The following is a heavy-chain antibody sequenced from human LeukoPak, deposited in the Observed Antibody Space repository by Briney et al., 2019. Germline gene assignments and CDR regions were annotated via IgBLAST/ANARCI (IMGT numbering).Heavy chain of an antibody. CDR2: ISGSGGST. Sequence: GGSLRLSCAASGFTFSSYAMSWVRQAPGKGLEWVSAISGSGGSTYYADSVKGRFTISRDNSKNTLYLQMNSLGAEDTAVYYCARTSFGVPATDAFDYWGQGTLVTVSS. CDR3: ARTSFGVPATDAFDY. V-gene: IGHV3-23*01. D-gene: IGHD2-2*01. CDR1: GFTFSSYA. J-gene: IGHJ4*02.